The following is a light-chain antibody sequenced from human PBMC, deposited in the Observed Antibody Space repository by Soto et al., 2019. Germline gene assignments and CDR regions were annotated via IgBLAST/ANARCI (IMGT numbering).Light chain of an antibody. CDR2: AAS. CDR1: QGISSY. CDR3: QQYYSGRT. V-gene: IGKV1-8*01. J-gene: IGKJ1*01. Sequence: AIRMTQSPSSLSASTGDRVTITCRASQGISSYLAWYQQKPGKAPRLLIYAASTLQSGVPSRFSGSGSGTDFTLTISCLQSEDFATYYCQQYYSGRTFGQGTKVDI.